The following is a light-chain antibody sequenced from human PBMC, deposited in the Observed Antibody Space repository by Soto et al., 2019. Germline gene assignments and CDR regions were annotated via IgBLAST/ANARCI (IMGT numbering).Light chain of an antibody. CDR3: QQSYSTLT. J-gene: IGKJ3*01. CDR2: DAS. CDR1: QTISSY. V-gene: IGKV1-39*01. Sequence: DIQMTQSPSSLSASVGDRVTIICRASQTISSYLNWYQQKPGKAPKLLIYDASILQSGVPSRFSGSGSGTEFTLTISSLHPEDFATYYCQQSYSTLTFGPGTKLDIK.